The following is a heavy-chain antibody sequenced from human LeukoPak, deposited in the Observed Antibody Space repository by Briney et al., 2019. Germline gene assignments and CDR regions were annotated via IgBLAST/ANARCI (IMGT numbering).Heavy chain of an antibody. CDR3: AKDPNGDYIGAFDI. D-gene: IGHD4-17*01. V-gene: IGHV3-23*01. Sequence: GGSLRLSCAASGLTFSSYAMMWLRQAPGQGLEWVSAIAGSGGWALYADSVKGRFTISRDNSKNTLYLQMSSLRAEDTAVYYCAKDPNGDYIGAFDIWGQGTMVTVSS. CDR2: IAGSGGWA. J-gene: IGHJ3*02. CDR1: GLTFSSYA.